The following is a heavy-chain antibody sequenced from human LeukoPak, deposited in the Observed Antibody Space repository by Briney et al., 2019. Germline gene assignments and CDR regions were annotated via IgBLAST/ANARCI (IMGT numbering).Heavy chain of an antibody. D-gene: IGHD6-19*01. V-gene: IGHV4-38-2*01. CDR2: IYHSGST. CDR1: GYSISSGYY. Sequence: PSETLSLTCAVSGYSISSGYYWGWIRQPPGKGLEWIGSIYHSGSTYYNPSLKSRVTISVDTSKNQFSLKLSSVTAADTAVYYCASSYYSSGWYFDYWAREPWSPSPQ. J-gene: IGHJ4*02. CDR3: ASSYYSSGWYFDY.